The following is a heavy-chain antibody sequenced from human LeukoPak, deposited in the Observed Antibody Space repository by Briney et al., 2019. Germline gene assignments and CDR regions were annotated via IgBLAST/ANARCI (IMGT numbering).Heavy chain of an antibody. Sequence: PGGSLRLSCAASGFTFSSYAMSWVRQAPGKGLEWVSAISGSGGSTYYADSVKGRFTISRDNAKNSLYLQMNSLRAEDTAVYYCARSAYSGYDCHYWGQGTLVTVSS. CDR3: ARSAYSGYDCHY. D-gene: IGHD5-12*01. J-gene: IGHJ4*02. CDR1: GFTFSSYA. CDR2: ISGSGGST. V-gene: IGHV3-23*01.